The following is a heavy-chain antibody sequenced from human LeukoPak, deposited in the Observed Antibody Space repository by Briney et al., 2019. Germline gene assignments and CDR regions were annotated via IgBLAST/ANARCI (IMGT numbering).Heavy chain of an antibody. J-gene: IGHJ3*02. D-gene: IGHD6-13*01. CDR3: ARQTGYMSAFDI. CDR2: IIPIFGTA. V-gene: IGHV1-69*05. Sequence: SVKVSCKASGSTFSSYAISWVRQAPGQGLEWMGGIIPIFGTANYAQKFQGRVTITTDESTSTAYMELSSLRSEDTAVYYCARQTGYMSAFDIWGQGTMVTVSS. CDR1: GSTFSSYA.